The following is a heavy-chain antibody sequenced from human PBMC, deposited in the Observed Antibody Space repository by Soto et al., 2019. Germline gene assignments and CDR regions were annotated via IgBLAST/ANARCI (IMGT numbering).Heavy chain of an antibody. Sequence: EVQLVESGGGWEKPGWSLGPSCEPPGFRFHDYARHWVRQLQGKGLEWVSGISWDGGSKGYADSVKARFTISRDNARNSLYLQMNSLRPDDTAFYYCAKDGRGGNAEAYYSGLDVWGHGTSVTVSS. CDR3: AKDGRGGNAEAYYSGLDV. CDR1: GFRFHDYA. V-gene: IGHV3-9*01. J-gene: IGHJ6*02. D-gene: IGHD2-15*01. CDR2: ISWDGGSK.